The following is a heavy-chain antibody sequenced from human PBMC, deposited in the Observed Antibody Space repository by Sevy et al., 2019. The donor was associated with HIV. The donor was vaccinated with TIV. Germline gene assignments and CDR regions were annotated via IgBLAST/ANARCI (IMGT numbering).Heavy chain of an antibody. CDR3: ARIWGERYFDWLSTVYYYYYGMDV. V-gene: IGHV1-69*13. CDR2: IIPIFGTA. CDR1: GGTFSSYA. Sequence: ASVKVSCKASGGTFSSYAISWVRQAPGQGLEWMGGIIPIFGTANYAQKFQGRVTITADESTSTAYMELSSLRSEDTAVYYCARIWGERYFDWLSTVYYYYYGMDVWGQGTTVTVSS. J-gene: IGHJ6*02. D-gene: IGHD3-9*01.